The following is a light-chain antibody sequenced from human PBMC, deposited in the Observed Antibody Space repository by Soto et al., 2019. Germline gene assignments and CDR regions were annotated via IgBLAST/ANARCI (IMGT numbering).Light chain of an antibody. CDR2: GNN. Sequence: QSALTQPPSVSGAPGQRVTISCTWTSSNTGAGYDVHWYQHLPGTAPKLLIFGNNNRPSGVPDRFSGSKSGTSASLAITGLQAEDEADYYCQSYDTSLSGWVFGGGTKLTVL. CDR3: QSYDTSLSGWV. CDR1: SSNTGAGYD. V-gene: IGLV1-40*01. J-gene: IGLJ3*02.